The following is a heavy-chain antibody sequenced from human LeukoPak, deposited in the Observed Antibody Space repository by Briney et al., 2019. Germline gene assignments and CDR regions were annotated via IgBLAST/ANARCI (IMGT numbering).Heavy chain of an antibody. CDR2: IYPGDSDT. J-gene: IGHJ3*02. CDR3: AGKDIVVVPAAISDAFDI. CDR1: GHSSTSFW. D-gene: IGHD2-2*02. V-gene: IGHV5-51*01. Sequence: GESLKISCKGSGHSSTSFWIGWVRQMPGKGLEWMGIIYPGDSDTRYSPSFQGQVTISADKSISTAYLQWSSLKASDTAMYYCAGKDIVVVPAAISDAFDIWGQGTMVTVSP.